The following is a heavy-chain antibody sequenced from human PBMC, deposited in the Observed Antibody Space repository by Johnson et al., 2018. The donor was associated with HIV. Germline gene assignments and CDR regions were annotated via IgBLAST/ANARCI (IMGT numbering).Heavy chain of an antibody. CDR1: GFTFSSYA. D-gene: IGHD3-10*01. Sequence: VLLVESGGGLVQPGGSLRLSCAASGFTFSSYAMSWVRQAPGKGLEWVSAISGSGGSTYYADSVKGRFTISRDNSKNTLYLQMNSLRAEDTAVYYCARDRHGSGRPNAFDLWGRGTKVTV. J-gene: IGHJ3*01. CDR3: ARDRHGSGRPNAFDL. V-gene: IGHV3-23*04. CDR2: ISGSGGST.